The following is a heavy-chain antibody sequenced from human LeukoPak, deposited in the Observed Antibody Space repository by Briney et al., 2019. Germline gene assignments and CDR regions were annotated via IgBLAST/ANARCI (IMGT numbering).Heavy chain of an antibody. J-gene: IGHJ4*02. Sequence: GGSLRLSCAASGFTFSNYWMSWVRQAPGKGLEWVANIKHDGSEKYYVDSVKGRFTISRDNAMNSLYMQMNSLRAEDTAAYYCARVSRWGLNHNPHYWGQGTLVTVSS. CDR3: ARVSRWGLNHNPHY. CDR1: GFTFSNYW. D-gene: IGHD7-27*01. V-gene: IGHV3-7*03. CDR2: IKHDGSEK.